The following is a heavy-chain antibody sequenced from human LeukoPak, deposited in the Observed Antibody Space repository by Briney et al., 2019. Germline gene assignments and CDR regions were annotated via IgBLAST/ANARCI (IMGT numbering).Heavy chain of an antibody. CDR3: VREEGDLFPPLF. Sequence: GGSLRLSCAASGFIFRNFWMSWVRQAPGKGLEWVANIKRDGSEANYVDSLKGRFTISRDNAKNSLYSQINSLRVEDTAVYYCVREEGDLFPPLFWGQGTLVTVSS. V-gene: IGHV3-7*01. J-gene: IGHJ4*02. D-gene: IGHD2-21*02. CDR1: GFIFRNFW. CDR2: IKRDGSEA.